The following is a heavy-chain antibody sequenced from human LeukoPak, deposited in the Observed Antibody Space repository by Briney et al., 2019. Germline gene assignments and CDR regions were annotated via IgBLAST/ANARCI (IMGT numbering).Heavy chain of an antibody. CDR2: IYHSGST. Sequence: PWETLSLTCAVSDYSISSGYYWGWIRQPPGKGLEWIGSIYHSGSTYYNPSLKSRVTISVDTSKNQFSLKLSSVTAADTAVYYSARRVWAFDIWAQGTMVTVSS. CDR3: ARRVWAFDI. CDR1: DYSISSGYY. J-gene: IGHJ3*02. V-gene: IGHV4-38-2*01.